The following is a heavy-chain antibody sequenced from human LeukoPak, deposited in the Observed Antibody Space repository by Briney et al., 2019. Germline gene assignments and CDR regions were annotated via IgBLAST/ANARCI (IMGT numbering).Heavy chain of an antibody. J-gene: IGHJ4*02. Sequence: GGSLRLSCAASGFTFSNYSMHWVRQAPGKGLEWVAVISNNGSNKYYADSVKGRFTISRDNSKNTLYLQMNSLRTEDTAVYYCADVGLFASEPPYYWGQGALVSVSS. CDR3: ADVGLFASEPPYY. D-gene: IGHD2-21*01. CDR2: ISNNGSNK. V-gene: IGHV3-30*03. CDR1: GFTFSNYS.